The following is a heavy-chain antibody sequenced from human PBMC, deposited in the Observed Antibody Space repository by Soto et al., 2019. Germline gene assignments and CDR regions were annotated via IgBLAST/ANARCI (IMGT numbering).Heavy chain of an antibody. J-gene: IGHJ5*02. CDR2: ISSSSSTI. V-gene: IGHV3-48*01. CDR1: GFTFSSYS. CDR3: VIGHYGDYEIDT. Sequence: GGSLRLSCAASGFTFSSYSMNWVRQAPGKGLEWVSYISSSSSTIYYADSVKGRFTISRDNAKNSLYLQMNSLRAEDTAVYYYVIGHYGDYEIDTWGQETLVTVSS. D-gene: IGHD4-17*01.